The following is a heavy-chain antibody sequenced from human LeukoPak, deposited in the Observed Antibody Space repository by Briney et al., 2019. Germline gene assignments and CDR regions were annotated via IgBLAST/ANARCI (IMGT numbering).Heavy chain of an antibody. CDR1: GFTVNSKY. D-gene: IGHD5-18*01. CDR3: ARDRTKHLWLHRYYYYYYYMDV. V-gene: IGHV3-53*01. CDR2: VYSGGQT. Sequence: AGGSLRLSCAASGFTVNSKYMSWVRQAPGTGLEWVSVVYSGGQTYYADSVKGRFTISRDISKNTLYLQMNSLRADDTAVYYCARDRTKHLWLHRYYYYYYYMDVWGKGTTVTVSS. J-gene: IGHJ6*03.